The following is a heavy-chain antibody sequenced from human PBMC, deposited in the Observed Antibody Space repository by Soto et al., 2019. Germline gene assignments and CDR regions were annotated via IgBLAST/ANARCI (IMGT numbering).Heavy chain of an antibody. CDR1: GFTFSSYA. D-gene: IGHD3-22*01. V-gene: IGHV3-23*01. CDR3: AKDNDRSGYYYSFDY. Sequence: GGSLRLSCAASGFTFSSYAMSWVRQAPGKGLEWVSAISGSGGSTYYADSVKGRFTISRDNSKNTLYLQMNSLRAEDTAVYYCAKDNDRSGYYYSFDYWGQGTLVTVSS. CDR2: ISGSGGST. J-gene: IGHJ4*02.